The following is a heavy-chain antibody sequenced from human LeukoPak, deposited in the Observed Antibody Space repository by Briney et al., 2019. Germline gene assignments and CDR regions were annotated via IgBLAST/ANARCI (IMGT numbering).Heavy chain of an antibody. Sequence: GGSLRLSCAASGFTFSSYGMHWVRQAPGKGLEWVAFIRYDGSNKYYADSVKGRFTISRDNSKNTVYLQMNSLRAEDTAVYYCARDDPSEAYYMDVWGKGTTVTVSS. CDR2: IRYDGSNK. CDR3: ARDDPSEAYYMDV. CDR1: GFTFSSYG. J-gene: IGHJ6*03. V-gene: IGHV3-30*02.